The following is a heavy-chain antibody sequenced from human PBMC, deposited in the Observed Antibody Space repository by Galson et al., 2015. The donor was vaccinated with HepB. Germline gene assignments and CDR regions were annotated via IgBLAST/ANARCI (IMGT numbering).Heavy chain of an antibody. Sequence: SVKVSCKASGGAFSSYTISWVRQAPGQGLEWTGRIIPILGIANYAQKFQGRVTITADKSTSTAYMELSSLRSEDTAVYYCARHLLNPRYGGKPPHLYYYYGMDVWGQGTTVTVSS. D-gene: IGHD4-23*01. J-gene: IGHJ6*02. CDR3: ARHLLNPRYGGKPPHLYYYYGMDV. V-gene: IGHV1-69*02. CDR2: IIPILGIA. CDR1: GGAFSSYT.